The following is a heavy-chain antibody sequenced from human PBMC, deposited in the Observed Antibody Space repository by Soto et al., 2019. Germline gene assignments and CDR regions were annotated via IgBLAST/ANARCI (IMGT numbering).Heavy chain of an antibody. V-gene: IGHV3-48*02. Sequence: EVQLVESGGGLVQPGGSLRLSCAASGFTFRLYSMNCVLEAPGKGLEWVSYISSSSRTTYYADSVKGRFAMSRDNAKNSLKLQMNSLRDEDTAVYYCVRECSGSYYTDLWGQGTLVTVSS. D-gene: IGHD3-10*02. CDR2: ISSSSRTT. J-gene: IGHJ5*02. CDR1: GFTFRLYS. CDR3: VRECSGSYYTDL.